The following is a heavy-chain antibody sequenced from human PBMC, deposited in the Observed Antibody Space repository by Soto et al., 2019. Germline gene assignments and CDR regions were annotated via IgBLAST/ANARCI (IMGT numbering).Heavy chain of an antibody. CDR1: GGTFSSYT. CDR2: IIPILGIA. J-gene: IGHJ4*02. Sequence: QVQLVQSGAEVKKPGSSVKVSCKASGGTFSSYTISWVRQAPGQGLEWMGRIIPILGIANYAQKFQGRVTITADKSTSTAYMELSSLRSEDTAVYYCARDTMGGEVYFIDYWGQGTLVTVSS. V-gene: IGHV1-69*08. CDR3: ARDTMGGEVYFIDY. D-gene: IGHD3-16*01.